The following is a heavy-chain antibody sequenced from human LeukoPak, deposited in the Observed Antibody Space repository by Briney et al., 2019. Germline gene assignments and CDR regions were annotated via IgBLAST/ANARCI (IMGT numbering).Heavy chain of an antibody. CDR3: AKGSSGYFADL. J-gene: IGHJ5*02. CDR1: GFTFNNYG. Sequence: GGSLRLSCAASGFTFNNYGLIWVRPAPGKGREWVAAISNDGGGTMYAAFVEGRFTISRDNSKNTLFLQMNSLRAEDTALYYCAKGSSGYFADLWGKGTLVTVSS. D-gene: IGHD3-22*01. V-gene: IGHV3-23*01. CDR2: ISNDGGGT.